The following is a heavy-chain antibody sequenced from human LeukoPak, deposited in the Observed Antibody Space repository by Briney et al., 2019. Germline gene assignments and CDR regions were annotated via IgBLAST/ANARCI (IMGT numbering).Heavy chain of an antibody. J-gene: IGHJ4*02. CDR3: ARGPSGYHNT. Sequence: PGGSLRLSCAASGFTFSNYAMTWVRQAPGKGLEWVSNISGSGSSTYYADSVKGRFTISRDNSKNTLYLQMNSLRAEDTAVYYCARGPSGYHNTGGQGTLVTVSS. D-gene: IGHD5-12*01. CDR1: GFTFSNYA. V-gene: IGHV3-23*01. CDR2: ISGSGSST.